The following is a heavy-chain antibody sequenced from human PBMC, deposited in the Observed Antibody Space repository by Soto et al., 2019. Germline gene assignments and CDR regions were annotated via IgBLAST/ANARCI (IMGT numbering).Heavy chain of an antibody. CDR1: GYSFTDYF. CDR2: TNPKSGVT. J-gene: IGHJ4*02. D-gene: IGHD6-25*01. Sequence: QVQLVQSGAEVKKPGASVKVFCRASGYSFTDYFMHWVRQVPGQGLEWMGWTNPKSGVTKYPEKFQGRVTMTRDTSISTAYMELTRLRPGDTAVYYCARAHVRLQLGSSDYWGQGTLVTVSS. V-gene: IGHV1-2*02. CDR3: ARAHVRLQLGSSDY.